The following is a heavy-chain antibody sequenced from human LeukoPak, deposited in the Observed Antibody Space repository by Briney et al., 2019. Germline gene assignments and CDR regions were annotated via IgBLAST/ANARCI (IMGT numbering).Heavy chain of an antibody. CDR1: GFTFSSYS. D-gene: IGHD3-22*01. Sequence: GGSLRLSRAASGFTFSSYSMNWVRQAPGKGLEWVSSISSSSSYIYYADSVKGRFTISRDNAKNSLYLQMNSLRAEDTAVYYCARDFRYYYDSSGTDYWGQGTLVTVSS. J-gene: IGHJ4*02. CDR2: ISSSSSYI. CDR3: ARDFRYYYDSSGTDY. V-gene: IGHV3-21*01.